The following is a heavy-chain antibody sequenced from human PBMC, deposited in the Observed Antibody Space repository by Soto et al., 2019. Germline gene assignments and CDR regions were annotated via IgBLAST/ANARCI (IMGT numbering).Heavy chain of an antibody. CDR3: APSLWLVRGEVYYFDY. D-gene: IGHD6-19*01. V-gene: IGHV2-5*02. Sequence: QITLKESGPPLVKPTQTLTLTCTFSGFSLSTSGVGVGRIRQPPGKALEWLALIYWDDDKRYSPSLKSRLTITKDTSKTQVVLTLTNMDPVDTATYYCAPSLWLVRGEVYYFDYWGQGTLVTVSS. CDR1: GFSLSTSGVG. J-gene: IGHJ4*02. CDR2: IYWDDDK.